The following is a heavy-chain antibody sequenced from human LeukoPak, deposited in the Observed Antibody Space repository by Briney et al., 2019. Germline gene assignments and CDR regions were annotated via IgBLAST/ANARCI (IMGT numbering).Heavy chain of an antibody. CDR2: ISSSGGTI. J-gene: IGHJ4*02. V-gene: IGHV3-48*01. CDR1: GFTFKNHS. CDR3: ARDSSGYRRFDF. D-gene: IGHD3-22*01. Sequence: PGKSLRLSCEASGFTFKNHSMNWVRQAPGRGLEWVSFISSSGGTIYYADSVKVRFTISRDNVNNSLHLLMNSLRADDTAVYHCARDSSGYRRFDFWGQGTLVAVSS.